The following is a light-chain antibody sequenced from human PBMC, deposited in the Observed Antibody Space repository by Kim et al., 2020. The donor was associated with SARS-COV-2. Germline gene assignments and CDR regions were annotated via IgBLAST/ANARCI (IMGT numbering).Light chain of an antibody. J-gene: IGKJ1*01. Sequence: VSPGERVTLSCRASQSISSSLAWYQHKPGQPPRLLIYDAFNRATGVPARFSVSGSGTEFTLTISSLQSEDFAVYYCQRYDNGPWAFGQGTKVDIK. CDR2: DAF. V-gene: IGKV3-15*01. CDR1: QSISSS. CDR3: QRYDNGPWA.